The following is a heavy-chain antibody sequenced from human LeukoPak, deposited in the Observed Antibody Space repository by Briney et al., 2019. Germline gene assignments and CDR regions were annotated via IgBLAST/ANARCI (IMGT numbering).Heavy chain of an antibody. Sequence: PSESLSLTCAVSGGSFSGYYWSWIRQPPGKGLEWIGEINHSGSTNYNPSLKSRVTISVDTSKNQFSLKLSSVTAADTAVYYCARNWFDCSSTSCYVNWFDPWGQGTLVTVSS. CDR3: ARNWFDCSSTSCYVNWFDP. CDR1: GGSFSGYY. CDR2: INHSGST. J-gene: IGHJ5*02. V-gene: IGHV4-34*01. D-gene: IGHD2-2*01.